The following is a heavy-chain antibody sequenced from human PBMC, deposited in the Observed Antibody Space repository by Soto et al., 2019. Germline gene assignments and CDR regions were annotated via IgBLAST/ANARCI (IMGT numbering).Heavy chain of an antibody. V-gene: IGHV3-23*01. CDR1: GFTFSSFA. J-gene: IGHJ3*02. Sequence: EVQLLESGGGLVQPGGSLRLSCAASGFTFSSFAMSWVRQAPGKGLEWVSGISNSGGSVHYADSVKGRFTISRDNSKNALFVEMNSLRAEDTALYYCAKVKWTYGSVSDIWGQGTMVTVSS. CDR2: ISNSGGSV. CDR3: AKVKWTYGSVSDI. D-gene: IGHD4-17*01.